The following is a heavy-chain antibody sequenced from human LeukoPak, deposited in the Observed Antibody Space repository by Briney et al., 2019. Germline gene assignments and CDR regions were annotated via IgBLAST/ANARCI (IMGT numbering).Heavy chain of an antibody. CDR1: AFTFNSYS. CDR3: ASSSDIYGSGSYFNSLGDV. CDR2: ITSTSVST. Sequence: GGSLRLSCAASAFTFNSYSMSWVRQAPGKGLEWVASITSTSVSTYYADSVKGRFTISRDNSKNTLYLQMNSLRAEDTAVYYCASSSDIYGSGSYFNSLGDVWGKGTTVSISS. D-gene: IGHD3-10*01. J-gene: IGHJ6*04. V-gene: IGHV3-21*04.